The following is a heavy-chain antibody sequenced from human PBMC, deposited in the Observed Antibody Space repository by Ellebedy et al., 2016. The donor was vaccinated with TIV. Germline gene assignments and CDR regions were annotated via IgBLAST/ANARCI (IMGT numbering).Heavy chain of an antibody. J-gene: IGHJ3*02. V-gene: IGHV1-18*01. Sequence: ASVKVSXKASSYIFIDYGIIWVRQAPGQGLEWMGWISAYNVNTNYAQKFQGRVTMTRDTSTSTAYMELRSLRPDDTAVYYCARLPCGTTSCGGKAFDIWGRGTMVTVSS. CDR3: ARLPCGTTSCGGKAFDI. D-gene: IGHD2-2*01. CDR2: ISAYNVNT. CDR1: SYIFIDYG.